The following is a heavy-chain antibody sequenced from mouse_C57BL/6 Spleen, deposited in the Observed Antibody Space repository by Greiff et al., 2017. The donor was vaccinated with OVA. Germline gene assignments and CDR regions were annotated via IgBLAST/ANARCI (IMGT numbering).Heavy chain of an antibody. CDR2: LYPGSGST. CDR3: ARGYGSSYDWYFDV. V-gene: IGHV1-55*01. CDR1: GYTFTSYW. J-gene: IGHJ1*03. D-gene: IGHD1-1*01. Sequence: QVQLQQPGAELVKPGASVKMSCKASGYTFTSYWITWVKQRPGQGLEWIGDLYPGSGSTNYNEKFKSKATLTVDTSSSTAYMQLSSLTSEDSAVYYGARGYGSSYDWYFDVWGTGTTVTVSS.